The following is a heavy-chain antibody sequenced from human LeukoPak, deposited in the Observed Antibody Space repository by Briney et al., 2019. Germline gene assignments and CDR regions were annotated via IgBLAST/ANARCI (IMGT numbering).Heavy chain of an antibody. D-gene: IGHD3-10*01. Sequence: SGGSLRLSCAASGFTFSNYAMNWVRQAPGKGLEWVSLISGSGGTTYYADSVKGRFTISRDNSKNTLYLQMNSLRVEDTAVYYCAKGNYYYGSGTYLNFDYWGQGTLVTVSS. CDR2: ISGSGGTT. CDR1: GFTFSNYA. CDR3: AKGNYYYGSGTYLNFDY. V-gene: IGHV3-23*01. J-gene: IGHJ4*02.